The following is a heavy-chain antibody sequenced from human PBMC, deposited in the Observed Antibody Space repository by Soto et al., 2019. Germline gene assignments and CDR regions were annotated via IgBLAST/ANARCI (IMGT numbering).Heavy chain of an antibody. CDR2: IYYSGST. CDR1: GGSISSGGYY. V-gene: IGHV4-31*03. J-gene: IGHJ6*02. D-gene: IGHD1-26*01. Sequence: TLALTCTVSGGSISSGGYYWSWIRQHPGKVREWIGYIYYSGSTYYKPSLKSRVTISVDTSNNQFYLKLSSVTAADTDVYSCAIDHPASGSCPFYYYYYGMDVCRQGTTV. CDR3: AIDHPASGSCPFYYYYYGMDV.